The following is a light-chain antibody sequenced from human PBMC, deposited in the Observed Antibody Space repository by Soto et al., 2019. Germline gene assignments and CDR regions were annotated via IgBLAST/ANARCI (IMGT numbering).Light chain of an antibody. J-gene: IGKJ1*01. Sequence: EIVMTQSPATLSVSPGERATLSCRASQSVSSNLAWYQHKPGQAPRLLIYDASTRATGIPARFSGSGSGTEFTLTTNSLKSEDFAVYYCQHYKAGPPFGLGTKVEIK. CDR3: QHYKAGPP. V-gene: IGKV3-15*01. CDR2: DAS. CDR1: QSVSSN.